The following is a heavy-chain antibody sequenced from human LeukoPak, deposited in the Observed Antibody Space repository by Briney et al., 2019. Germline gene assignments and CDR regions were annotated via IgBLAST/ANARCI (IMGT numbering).Heavy chain of an antibody. J-gene: IGHJ4*02. Sequence: PGGSLRLSCAASGFSFGSYAMNWVRQAPGKGLEWVSAISGSGGMTYYADSVKGRFTISRDNSKNTLYVQVNSLRDEDTAVYFCAKSLYLPYYFDYWGQGTLVTVSS. CDR3: AKSLYLPYYFDY. V-gene: IGHV3-23*01. D-gene: IGHD2-8*01. CDR1: GFSFGSYA. CDR2: ISGSGGMT.